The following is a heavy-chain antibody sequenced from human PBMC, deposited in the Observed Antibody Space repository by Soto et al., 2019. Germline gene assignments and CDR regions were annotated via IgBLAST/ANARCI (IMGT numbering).Heavy chain of an antibody. D-gene: IGHD6-13*01. Sequence: GESLKISCKGSGYSFTSYWIGWVRQMPGKGLEWMGIIYPGDSDTRYSPSFQGQVTISADKSISTAYLQWSSLKASDTAMYYCATCIAAAGTYYYYGMDVWGQGTTVTVSS. J-gene: IGHJ6*02. CDR1: GYSFTSYW. V-gene: IGHV5-51*01. CDR2: IYPGDSDT. CDR3: ATCIAAAGTYYYYGMDV.